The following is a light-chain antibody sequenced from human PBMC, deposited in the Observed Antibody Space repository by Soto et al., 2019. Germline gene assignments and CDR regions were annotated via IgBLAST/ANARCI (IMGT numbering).Light chain of an antibody. CDR2: AAS. Sequence: AIQMTQSPASLSASVGDRVTITCRASQGISNDLNWYQQQPGKAPHLLIYAASSLQSGVTSKFSGSGSAKDFPITISSQQDEDAVTYYRLQDYTHPRTFGQGTKLEIK. J-gene: IGKJ2*01. CDR3: LQDYTHPRT. CDR1: QGISND. V-gene: IGKV1-6*01.